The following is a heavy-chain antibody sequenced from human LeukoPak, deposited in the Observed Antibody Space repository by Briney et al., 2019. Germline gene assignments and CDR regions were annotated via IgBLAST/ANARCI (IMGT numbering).Heavy chain of an antibody. J-gene: IGHJ4*02. Sequence: GASVKVSCKASGGTFSSYAISWVRQAPGQGLEWMGRIIPILGIANYAQKFQGRVTITADESTSTAYMELSSLRSEDTAVYYCARDRGSIAEYDYWGQGTLVTVSS. CDR3: ARDRGSIAEYDY. D-gene: IGHD6-6*01. V-gene: IGHV1-69*04. CDR1: GGTFSSYA. CDR2: IIPILGIA.